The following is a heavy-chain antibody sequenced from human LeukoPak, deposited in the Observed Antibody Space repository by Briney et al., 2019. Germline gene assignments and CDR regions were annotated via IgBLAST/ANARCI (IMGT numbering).Heavy chain of an antibody. CDR2: INTDGSST. V-gene: IGHV3-74*01. CDR3: ARDRLEAVTDDDYFDY. Sequence: GGSLRLSCAASGFTFSSYWMYWVRQAPGKGLVWVSRINTDGSSTNYADSVKDRFAISRDNAKNTLYLQVNSLRAEDSAVYYCARDRLEAVTDDDYFDYWGQGTLVTVSS. D-gene: IGHD2-21*02. CDR1: GFTFSSYW. J-gene: IGHJ4*02.